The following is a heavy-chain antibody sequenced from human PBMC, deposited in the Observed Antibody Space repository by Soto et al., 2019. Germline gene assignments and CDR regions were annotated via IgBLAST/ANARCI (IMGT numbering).Heavy chain of an antibody. Sequence: EVQLLESGGGLVQPGGSLRLSCAASGFTFSSYAMSWVRQAPGKGLEWVSAISDGGVSTYYADSVKGRFTISRDNSKNTIYLQMNSLKDEDTAVYYCAKAGEAGMDVWGQGTTVTVSS. D-gene: IGHD3-16*01. J-gene: IGHJ6*02. V-gene: IGHV3-23*01. CDR2: ISDGGVST. CDR3: AKAGEAGMDV. CDR1: GFTFSSYA.